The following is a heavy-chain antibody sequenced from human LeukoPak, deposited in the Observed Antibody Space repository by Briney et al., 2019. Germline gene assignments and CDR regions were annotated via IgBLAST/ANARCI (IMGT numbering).Heavy chain of an antibody. Sequence: PSETLSLTCGVSGYSISRGYYWGWIRQPPGKGLEWIATISHTGISSFYNASLKSRVSMSVDTSNNQFSLRLTSVSAADTALYYCARLSNAAHADFWGRGTLVTVSS. CDR3: ARLSNAAHADF. D-gene: IGHD2-15*01. CDR2: ISHTGISS. J-gene: IGHJ5*01. V-gene: IGHV4-38-2*01. CDR1: GYSISRGYY.